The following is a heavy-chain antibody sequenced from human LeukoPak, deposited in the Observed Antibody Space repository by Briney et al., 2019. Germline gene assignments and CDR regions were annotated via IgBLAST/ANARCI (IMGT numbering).Heavy chain of an antibody. CDR1: GFTFSSYG. J-gene: IGHJ4*02. Sequence: HPGGSLRLSCAASGFTFSSYGMHWVRQAPGKGLERVAVIWYDGSNKYYADSVKGRFTISRDNSKNTLYLQMNSLRAEDTAVYYCAKEGPRSAFDYWGQGTLVTVSS. V-gene: IGHV3-33*06. CDR3: AKEGPRSAFDY. CDR2: IWYDGSNK.